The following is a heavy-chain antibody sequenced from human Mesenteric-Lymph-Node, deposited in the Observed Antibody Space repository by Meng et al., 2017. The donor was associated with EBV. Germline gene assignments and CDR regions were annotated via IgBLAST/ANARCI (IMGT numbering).Heavy chain of an antibody. CDR2: INAGNGNI. CDR1: GYTFTNYA. Sequence: QVQLVQSGAEVKKPGASVKVSCKASGYTFTNYAMHWVRQAPGQRLEWMAWINAGNGNIKYSQKFQDRVTITRDTSASTAYMELSSLRSEDTAVYYCARDGSYYYDSSGYQLGYWDQGPLVTVDS. CDR3: ARDGSYYYDSSGYQLGY. J-gene: IGHJ4*02. V-gene: IGHV1-3*01. D-gene: IGHD3-22*01.